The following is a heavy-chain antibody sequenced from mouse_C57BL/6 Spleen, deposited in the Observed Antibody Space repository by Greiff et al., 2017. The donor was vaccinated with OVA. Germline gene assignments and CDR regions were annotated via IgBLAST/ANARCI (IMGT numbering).Heavy chain of an antibody. CDR1: GYTFTDYY. CDR2: INPNNGGT. V-gene: IGHV1-26*01. Sequence: VQLQQSGPELVKPGASVKISCKASGYTFTDYYMNWVKQSHGKSLEWIGDINPNNGGTSYNQKFKGKATLTVDKSSSTAYMELRSLTSEDSAVYYCARDYDIDYAIDYWGQRTPVTVSS. J-gene: IGHJ4*01. D-gene: IGHD2-4*01. CDR3: ARDYDIDYAIDY.